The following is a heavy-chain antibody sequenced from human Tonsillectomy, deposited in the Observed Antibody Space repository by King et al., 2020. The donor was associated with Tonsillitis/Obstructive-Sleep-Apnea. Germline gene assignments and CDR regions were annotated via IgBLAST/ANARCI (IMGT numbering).Heavy chain of an antibody. J-gene: IGHJ6*02. D-gene: IGHD6-13*01. CDR2: IRSKAYGGTT. CDR1: GFTFGDYA. V-gene: IGHV3-49*04. Sequence: VQLVESGGGLVQPGRSLRLSCTASGFTFGDYAMNWVRQAPGKGLEWVGFIRSKAYGGTTEYAASVKGRFTISRDDSKSIAYLQMNSLKTEDTAVYYCTRVGSGITAVYGIDVWGQGTTVTVPS. CDR3: TRVGSGITAVYGIDV.